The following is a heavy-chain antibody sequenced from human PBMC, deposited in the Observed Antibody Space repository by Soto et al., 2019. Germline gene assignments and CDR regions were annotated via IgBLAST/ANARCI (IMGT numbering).Heavy chain of an antibody. CDR2: IYYSGNT. CDR3: AREFSNSPEAFDS. J-gene: IGHJ4*02. V-gene: IGHV4-30-4*02. Sequence: SETLSLTCSVSGGSISSGYYYWSWIRQPPGKGLEWIGNIYYSGNTYYNPSLKSRVTISVDTSSNQFSLKLSSVTAADTAVYYCAREFSNSPEAFDSWGQGSLVTVSS. CDR1: GGSISSGYYY. D-gene: IGHD6-6*01.